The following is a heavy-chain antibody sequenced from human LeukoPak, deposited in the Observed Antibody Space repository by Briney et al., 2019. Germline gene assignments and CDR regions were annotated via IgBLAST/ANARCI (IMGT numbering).Heavy chain of an antibody. CDR3: ARSVPDYTRFDY. V-gene: IGHV3-23*05. J-gene: IGHJ4*02. Sequence: GGSLRLSCVASGFTFSDYAMNWVRQAPGKGLEWVSTFKTKYSQVYYAESVRGQFTISTDNSEKTVYLQMNSLRAEDTALYYCARSVPDYTRFDYWGQGALVTVSS. D-gene: IGHD4-11*01. CDR1: GFTFSDYA. CDR2: FKTKYSQV.